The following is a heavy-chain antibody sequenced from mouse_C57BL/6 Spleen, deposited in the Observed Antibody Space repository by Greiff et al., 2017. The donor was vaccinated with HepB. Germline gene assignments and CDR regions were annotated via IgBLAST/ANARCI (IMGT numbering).Heavy chain of an antibody. V-gene: IGHV1-59*01. J-gene: IGHJ1*03. Sequence: QVQLQQPGAELVRPGTSVKLSCKASGYTFTSYWMHWVKQRPGQGLEWIGVIDPSDSYTNYNQKFKGKATLTVDTSASTAYMQLSSLTSEDSAVYYCARPYSNYDWYFDVWGTGTTVTVSS. CDR1: GYTFTSYW. D-gene: IGHD2-5*01. CDR3: ARPYSNYDWYFDV. CDR2: IDPSDSYT.